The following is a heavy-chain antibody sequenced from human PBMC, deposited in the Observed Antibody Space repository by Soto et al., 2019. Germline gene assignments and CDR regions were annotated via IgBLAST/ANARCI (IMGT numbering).Heavy chain of an antibody. CDR3: ARDSSPYGDYVGFDY. Sequence: ASVKGSCKASGYTFTNYGISWVRQAPGQGLEWMGWISAYNGNTNYAQKLQGRVTMTTDTSTSTAYMELRSLRSDDTAVYYCARDSSPYGDYVGFDYWGQGTLVTVSS. V-gene: IGHV1-18*01. J-gene: IGHJ4*02. CDR2: ISAYNGNT. D-gene: IGHD4-17*01. CDR1: GYTFTNYG.